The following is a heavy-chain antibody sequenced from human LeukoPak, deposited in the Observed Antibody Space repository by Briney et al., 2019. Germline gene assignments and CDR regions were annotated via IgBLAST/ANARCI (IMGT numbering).Heavy chain of an antibody. J-gene: IGHJ4*02. CDR3: ARHSYYYDSSDFYYFFDY. V-gene: IGHV4-39*01. CDR2: IYYGGST. Sequence: SETLSLTCTVSGGSISSSSYYWGWIRQPPGKGLEWIGSIYYGGSTYYNPSLKSRVTISVDKSKNQFSLKLSSVTAADTAVYYCARHSYYYDSSDFYYFFDYWGQGTLVTVSS. D-gene: IGHD3-22*01. CDR1: GGSISSSSYY.